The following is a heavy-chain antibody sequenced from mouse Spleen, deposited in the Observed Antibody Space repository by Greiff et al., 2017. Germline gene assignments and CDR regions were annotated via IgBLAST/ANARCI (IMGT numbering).Heavy chain of an antibody. J-gene: IGHJ3*01. Sequence: EVKLMESGGGLVKPGGSLKLSCAASGFTFSDYGMHWVRQAPEKGLEWVAYISSGSSTIYYADTVKGRFTISRDNAKNTLFLQMTSLRSEDTAMYYCARNDGYYVPVAYWGQGTLVTVSA. CDR1: GFTFSDYG. CDR3: ARNDGYYVPVAY. CDR2: ISSGSSTI. V-gene: IGHV5-17*01. D-gene: IGHD2-3*01.